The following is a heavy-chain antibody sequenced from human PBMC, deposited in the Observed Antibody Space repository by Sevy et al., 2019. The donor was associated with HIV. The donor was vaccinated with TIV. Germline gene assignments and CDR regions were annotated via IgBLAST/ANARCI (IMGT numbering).Heavy chain of an antibody. CDR3: AKVDVVVPVADYGLDV. CDR2: ISRSGGST. D-gene: IGHD2-2*01. V-gene: IGHV3-23*01. Sequence: GGSLRLSCAASGFTFSNYAMSWVRQAPGKGLEWVSSISRSGGSTYYADSVKGRVTMSRDNSKNTLYLQMNSLRAEETAVYYCAKVDVVVPVADYGLDVWGQGTTVTVSS. J-gene: IGHJ6*02. CDR1: GFTFSNYA.